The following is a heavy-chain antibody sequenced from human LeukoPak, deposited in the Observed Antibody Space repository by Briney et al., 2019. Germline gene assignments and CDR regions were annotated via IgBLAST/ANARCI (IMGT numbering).Heavy chain of an antibody. D-gene: IGHD2-15*01. Sequence: GGSLRLSCVASGFTFSSYGMHWVRQAPGKGLEWVAFIRYDGSNKYYADSVKGRFTISRDNSKNTLYLQMNSLRAEDTAVYYCAKDWELGQRRIVVVVAAPTLFDYWGQGTLVTVSS. CDR2: IRYDGSNK. J-gene: IGHJ4*02. CDR1: GFTFSSYG. CDR3: AKDWELGQRRIVVVVAAPTLFDY. V-gene: IGHV3-30*02.